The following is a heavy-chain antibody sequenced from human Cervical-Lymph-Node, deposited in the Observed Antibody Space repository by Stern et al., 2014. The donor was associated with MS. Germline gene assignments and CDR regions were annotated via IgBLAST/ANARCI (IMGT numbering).Heavy chain of an antibody. CDR2: IYWDDDK. CDR3: ARKGPYSSWYFDL. CDR1: GFSLSTSGGG. V-gene: IGHV2-5*02. J-gene: IGHJ2*01. D-gene: IGHD4-11*01. Sequence: QVTLRESGTTLVKPTKPLTMTCTFAGFSLSTSGGGVGWVRPPPGKPLEWLALIYWDDDKRYSPSLKSRLTITKDTSKNQVVLTMANVDPVDTATYFCARKGPYSSWYFDLWGRGTLVTVSS.